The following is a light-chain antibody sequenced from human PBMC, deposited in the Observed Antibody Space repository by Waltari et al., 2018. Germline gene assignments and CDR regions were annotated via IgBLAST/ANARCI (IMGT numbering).Light chain of an antibody. CDR1: NSDVGAYNY. CDR3: CSYAGRYTSV. CDR2: DVD. Sequence: QSALTQPRSVSGSPGQSVTLSCTGTNSDVGAYNYVSWSQQRPGKAPKLVIYDVDKRPSEVPDRFSGSKAGNTASLTISGLQADDEADYYCCSYAGRYTSVFGGGTKVTVL. J-gene: IGLJ2*01. V-gene: IGLV2-11*01.